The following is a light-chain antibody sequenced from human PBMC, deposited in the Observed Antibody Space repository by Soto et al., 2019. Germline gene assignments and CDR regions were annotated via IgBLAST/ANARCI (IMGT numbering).Light chain of an antibody. Sequence: DIQMTQSPSTLSASVGDRVTITCRASQSISNWLAWYQQKPGKAPKLLIYDASSLESGVPSRFSGSGSGTEFTLTISSLQPDDFATYYCQQYKSYSTFGLGTKVDIK. V-gene: IGKV1-5*01. CDR1: QSISNW. CDR3: QQYKSYST. J-gene: IGKJ1*01. CDR2: DAS.